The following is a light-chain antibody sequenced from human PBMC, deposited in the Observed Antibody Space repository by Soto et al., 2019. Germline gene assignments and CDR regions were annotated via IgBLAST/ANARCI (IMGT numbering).Light chain of an antibody. CDR3: QQDGSSPRT. CDR2: GAS. J-gene: IGKJ1*01. CDR1: QSVSSSY. V-gene: IGKV3-20*01. Sequence: DIVLTQSPGTLSLSPGERATLSCRASQSVSSSYLAWYQQKPGQAPRLLIYGASRRATGIPDRFSGSGSATDFTLTISRLEPEDFAVYYCQQDGSSPRTFGQGTKVEIK.